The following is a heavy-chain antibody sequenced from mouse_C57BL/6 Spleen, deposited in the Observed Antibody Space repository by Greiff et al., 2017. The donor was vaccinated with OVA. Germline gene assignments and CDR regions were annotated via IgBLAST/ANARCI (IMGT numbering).Heavy chain of an antibody. D-gene: IGHD1-1*01. Sequence: QVQLQQPGPELVKPGASVKISCKASGYAFSSSWMNWVKQRPGKGLEWIGRIYPGDGDTNYNGKFKGKATLTADKSSSTAYMQLSSLTSEDSAVYFCARIPLITTVVATDYWGQGTTLTVSS. CDR2: IYPGDGDT. J-gene: IGHJ2*01. CDR1: GYAFSSSW. V-gene: IGHV1-82*01. CDR3: ARIPLITTVVATDY.